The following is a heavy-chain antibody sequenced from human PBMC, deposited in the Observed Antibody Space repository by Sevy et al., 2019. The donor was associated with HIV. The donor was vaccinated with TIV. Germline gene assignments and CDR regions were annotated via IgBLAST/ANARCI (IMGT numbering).Heavy chain of an antibody. CDR2: ISWNSGSI. CDR3: AKDKAVAQTFYYFDY. CDR1: GFTFDDYA. D-gene: IGHD5-12*01. Sequence: GGSLRLSCAASGFTFDDYAMHWVRQAPGKGLEWVSGISWNSGSIGYADSVKGRFTISRDNAKNSLYLQMNSLRAEDTALYYCAKDKAVAQTFYYFDYWGQRTLVTVSS. J-gene: IGHJ4*02. V-gene: IGHV3-9*01.